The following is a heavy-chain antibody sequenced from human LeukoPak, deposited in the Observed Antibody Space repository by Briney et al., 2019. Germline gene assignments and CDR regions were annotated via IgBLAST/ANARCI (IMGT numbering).Heavy chain of an antibody. CDR1: GYTLTELS. V-gene: IGHV1-24*01. J-gene: IGHJ6*02. CDR2: FDPEDGET. CDR3: ATGGYGDSYYYYYDMDV. Sequence: ASVKVSCKVSGYTLTELSMHWVRQAPGKGLEGMGGFDPEDGETIYAQKFQGRVTMTEDTSTDTAYMELSSLRSEDTAVYYCATGGYGDSYYYYYDMDVWGQGTTVTVSS. D-gene: IGHD4-17*01.